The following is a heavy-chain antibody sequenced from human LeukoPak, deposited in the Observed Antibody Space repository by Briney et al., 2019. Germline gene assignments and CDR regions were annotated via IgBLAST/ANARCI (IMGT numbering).Heavy chain of an antibody. D-gene: IGHD6-19*01. Sequence: SETLSLTCTVSGGSINNYYWSWIRQPAGKGLEWIGRIYSSGSTNYNPSLQSRVTMSVDTSKNQFSLKLSSVTAAETAVYYCARGSSGWYSIDYWGQGTLVTVSS. CDR2: IYSSGST. V-gene: IGHV4-4*07. J-gene: IGHJ4*02. CDR3: ARGSSGWYSIDY. CDR1: GGSINNYY.